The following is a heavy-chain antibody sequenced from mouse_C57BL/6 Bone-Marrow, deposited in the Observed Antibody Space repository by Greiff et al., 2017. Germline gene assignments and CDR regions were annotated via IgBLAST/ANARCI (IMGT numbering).Heavy chain of an antibody. Sequence: EVHLVESGGGLVQPGGSLSLSCAASGFTFTDYYMSWVRPPPGKALEWLGFIRHKANGYTTDYSASVKGRFTIFRDNPQSILYLQMNALRAEDSATYDCARGSTTVVGSHFDYWGQGTTLTVSA. CDR2: IRHKANGYTT. V-gene: IGHV7-3*01. D-gene: IGHD1-1*01. CDR1: GFTFTDYY. J-gene: IGHJ2*01. CDR3: ARGSTTVVGSHFDY.